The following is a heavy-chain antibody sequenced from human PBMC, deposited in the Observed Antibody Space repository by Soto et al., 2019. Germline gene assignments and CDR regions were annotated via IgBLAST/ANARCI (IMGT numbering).Heavy chain of an antibody. Sequence: GAKLMKHEQSLKLACSFRGLPLRTPGMRVTWIRQPPGKALEWLARIDCYDVTFSSPFLXTRLTLSKDTSKHQVVLTITNMDPTDTDIYCCARVWIADSFDFRGQAALVTLSS. CDR1: GLPLRTPGMR. V-gene: IGHV2-70*04. J-gene: IGHJ4*02. CDR3: ARVWIADSFDF. CDR2: IDCYDVT. D-gene: IGHD2-21*01.